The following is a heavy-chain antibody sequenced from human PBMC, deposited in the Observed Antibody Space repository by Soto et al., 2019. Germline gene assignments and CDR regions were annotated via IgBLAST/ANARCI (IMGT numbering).Heavy chain of an antibody. Sequence: SETLSLPCTVSGGTIGNRSYRWGWIRQPPGKGLEWIGDIYYGGSTYYNPSLKSRVTVSVDTSKNQFSLKLSSVTAVDTVVHYCARHAGTGRSGSLNGSAPWGQGPLV. CDR3: ARHAGTGRSGSLNGSAP. V-gene: IGHV4-39*01. CDR1: GGTIGNRSYR. J-gene: IGHJ5*02. CDR2: IYYGGST. D-gene: IGHD1-7*01.